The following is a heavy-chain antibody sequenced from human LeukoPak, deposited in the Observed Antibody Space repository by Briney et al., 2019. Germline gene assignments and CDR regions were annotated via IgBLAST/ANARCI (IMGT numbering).Heavy chain of an antibody. J-gene: IGHJ6*02. D-gene: IGHD5-18*01. CDR3: ARARIRTSGSYYYYGMDV. CDR2: IYHSGST. Sequence: SETLSLTCAVSGGSISSGGYSWSWIRQPPGKGLEWIGYIYHSGSTYYNPSLKSRVTISVDRSKNQFSLKLSSVTAADTAVYYCARARIRTSGSYYYYGMDVWGQGTTVTVSS. CDR1: GGSISSGGYS. V-gene: IGHV4-30-2*01.